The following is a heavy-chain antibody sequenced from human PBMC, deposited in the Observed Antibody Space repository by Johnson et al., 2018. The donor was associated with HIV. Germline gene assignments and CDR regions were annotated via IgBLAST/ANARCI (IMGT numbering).Heavy chain of an antibody. V-gene: IGHV3-7*01. CDR3: ARGRVSRFAFDV. CDR2: IKQDGSEK. Sequence: VQLVESGGGLVQPGGSLRLSCAASGFTFSSYWMSWVRQAPGKGLEWVANIKQDGSEKYYVDSVKGRFTISRDNSKNTLYLQMNSLRAEDTAVYYCARGRVSRFAFDVWGQGTTVTVSS. CDR1: GFTFSSYW. J-gene: IGHJ3*01.